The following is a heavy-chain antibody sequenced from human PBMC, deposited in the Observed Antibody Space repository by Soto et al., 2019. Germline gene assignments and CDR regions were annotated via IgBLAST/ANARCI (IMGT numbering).Heavy chain of an antibody. CDR2: ISYDGSNK. J-gene: IGHJ5*02. D-gene: IGHD1-1*01. Sequence: GGSLRLSCAASGFTFSSYAMHWVRQAPGKWLEWVAVISYDGSNKYYADSVKGRFTISRDNSKNTLYLQMNSLRAEDTAVYYCARTENDILNPWFDPWGQGXLVTVSS. V-gene: IGHV3-30-3*01. CDR1: GFTFSSYA. CDR3: ARTENDILNPWFDP.